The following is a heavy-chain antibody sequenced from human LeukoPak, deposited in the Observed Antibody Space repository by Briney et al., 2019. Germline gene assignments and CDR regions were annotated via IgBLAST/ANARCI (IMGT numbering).Heavy chain of an antibody. CDR1: GFTFSSYS. Sequence: PGGSLRLSCAASGFTFSSYSMNWVRQAPGKGLEWVSSISSSSSYIYYADSVKGRFTISRDNAKNSLYLQMNSLRAEDTAVYYCARGRAHELHSGWYLPFDYWGRGTLVTVSS. CDR2: ISSSSSYI. D-gene: IGHD6-19*01. V-gene: IGHV3-21*01. CDR3: ARGRAHELHSGWYLPFDY. J-gene: IGHJ4*02.